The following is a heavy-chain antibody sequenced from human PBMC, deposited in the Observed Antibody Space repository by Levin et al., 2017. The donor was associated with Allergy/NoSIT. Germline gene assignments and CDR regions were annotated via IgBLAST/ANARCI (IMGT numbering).Heavy chain of an antibody. J-gene: IGHJ4*02. CDR3: ARASGSSYPPDY. CDR2: INWNSASI. Sequence: GGSLRLSCAASGFTFDDYAMEWVRQAPGKGLEWVSGINWNSASIAYADSVKGRFTISRDNAKNSLYLQMNSLRPEDTALYYCARASGSSYPPDYWGQGTLVTVSS. D-gene: IGHD1-26*01. V-gene: IGHV3-9*01. CDR1: GFTFDDYA.